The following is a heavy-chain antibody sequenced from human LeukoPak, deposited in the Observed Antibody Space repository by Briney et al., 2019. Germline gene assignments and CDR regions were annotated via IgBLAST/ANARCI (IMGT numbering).Heavy chain of an antibody. CDR3: TTDKSYF. D-gene: IGHD3-10*01. J-gene: IGHJ4*02. V-gene: IGHV3-15*01. Sequence: GGSLRLSCAASGFIVSSNYMSWVRQAPGKGLEWVGRIKSKTDGGTTDYAAPVKGRFTISRDDSKNTLYLQMNSLKTEDTAVYYCTTDKSYFWGQGTLVTVSS. CDR1: GFIVSSNY. CDR2: IKSKTDGGTT.